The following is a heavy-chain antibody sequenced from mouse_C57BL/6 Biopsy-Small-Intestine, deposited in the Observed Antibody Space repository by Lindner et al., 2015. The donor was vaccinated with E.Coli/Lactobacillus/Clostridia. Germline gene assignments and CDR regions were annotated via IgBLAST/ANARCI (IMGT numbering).Heavy chain of an antibody. Sequence: VQLQESGGDLVKPGGSLKLSCAASGFTFSTYGMSWVRQTPDKRLEWVATISSGGSCTYYPDSVKGRFTISRDNAKNTLYLQMGSLKSEDTAMYYCVRQGYYDAMDYWGQGTSVTVSS. CDR2: ISSGGSCT. D-gene: IGHD2-2*01. CDR1: GFTFSTYG. CDR3: VRQGYYDAMDY. V-gene: IGHV5-6*01. J-gene: IGHJ4*01.